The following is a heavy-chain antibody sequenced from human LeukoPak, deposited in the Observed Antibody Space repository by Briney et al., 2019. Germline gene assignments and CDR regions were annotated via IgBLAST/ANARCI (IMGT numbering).Heavy chain of an antibody. J-gene: IGHJ5*02. V-gene: IGHV3-11*04. CDR1: GYSISSGYY. D-gene: IGHD6-19*01. CDR3: ARHRGDRSGWGS. Sequence: KTSETLSLTCTVSGYSISSGYYWGWIRQPPGKGLEWVSYISSSGSTIYYADSVKGRFTISRDNAKNSLYLQMNSLRAEDTAVYYCARHRGDRSGWGSWGQGTLVTVSS. CDR2: ISSSGSTI.